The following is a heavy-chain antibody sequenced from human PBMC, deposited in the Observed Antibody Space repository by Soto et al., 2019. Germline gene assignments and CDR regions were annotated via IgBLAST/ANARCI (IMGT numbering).Heavy chain of an antibody. CDR2: IWYDGSNK. J-gene: IGHJ4*02. D-gene: IGHD2-15*01. CDR3: ARDIYCSGGSCYPEYFDY. V-gene: IGHV3-33*01. CDR1: GFTFSSYG. Sequence: GGSLRLSCAASGFTFSSYGMHWVRQAPGKGLEWVAVIWYDGSNKYYADSVKGRFTISRDNSKNTLYLQMNSLRAEDTAVYYCARDIYCSGGSCYPEYFDYWGQGTLVTVSS.